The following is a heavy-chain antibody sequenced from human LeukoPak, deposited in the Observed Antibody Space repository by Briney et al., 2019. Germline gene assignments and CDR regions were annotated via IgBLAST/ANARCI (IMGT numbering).Heavy chain of an antibody. J-gene: IGHJ5*02. CDR3: ARVGRWGYSSSWYWFDP. D-gene: IGHD6-13*01. CDR2: INHSGST. Sequence: SETLSLTCTVSGGSISSSSYYWGWIRQPPGKGLEWIGEINHSGSTNYNPSLKSRVTISVDTSKNQFSLKLSSVTAADTAVYYCARVGRWGYSSSWYWFDPWGQGTLVTVSS. V-gene: IGHV4-39*07. CDR1: GGSISSSSYY.